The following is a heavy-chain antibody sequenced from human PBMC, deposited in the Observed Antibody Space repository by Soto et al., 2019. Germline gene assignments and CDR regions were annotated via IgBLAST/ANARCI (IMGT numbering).Heavy chain of an antibody. J-gene: IGHJ4*02. CDR3: AREPATPSRGYSSGWYFDY. CDR1: GDSVSSNSAA. Sequence: QSQTLSLTCAISGDSVSSNSAAWNWIRQSPSRGLEWLGRTYYRSKWYNDYAVSVKSRITINPDTSKNQFSLQLNSVTPEDTAVYYCAREPATPSRGYSSGWYFDYWGQGTLVTVSS. V-gene: IGHV6-1*01. D-gene: IGHD6-19*01. CDR2: TYYRSKWYN.